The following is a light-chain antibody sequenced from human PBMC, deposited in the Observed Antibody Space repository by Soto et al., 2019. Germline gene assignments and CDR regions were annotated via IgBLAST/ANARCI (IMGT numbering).Light chain of an antibody. CDR2: EVT. Sequence: HSVLTQPASVSGSPGQSITISCTGTSSDVGGYNSVSWYQQHPGKAPKLVIYEVTNRPSGISNRFSGSKSGNTASLTISGLQAEDEADYYCSSYTSSSTRVFGTGTKVTVL. CDR3: SSYTSSSTRV. V-gene: IGLV2-14*01. J-gene: IGLJ1*01. CDR1: SSDVGGYNS.